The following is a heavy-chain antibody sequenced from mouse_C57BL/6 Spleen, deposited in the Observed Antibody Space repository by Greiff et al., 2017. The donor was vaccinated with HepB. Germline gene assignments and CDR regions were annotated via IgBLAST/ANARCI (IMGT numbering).Heavy chain of an antibody. CDR2: IRLKSDNYAT. V-gene: IGHV6-3*01. J-gene: IGHJ2*01. CDR1: GFTFSNYW. D-gene: IGHD2-10*02. Sequence: EVKVEESGGGLVQPGGSMKLSCVASGFTFSNYWMNWVRLSPEKGLEWVAQIRLKSDNYATHYAESVKGRFTISRDDSKSSVYLQMNNLRAEDTGIYYCTEGYGNWDYWGQGTTLTVSS. CDR3: TEGYGNWDY.